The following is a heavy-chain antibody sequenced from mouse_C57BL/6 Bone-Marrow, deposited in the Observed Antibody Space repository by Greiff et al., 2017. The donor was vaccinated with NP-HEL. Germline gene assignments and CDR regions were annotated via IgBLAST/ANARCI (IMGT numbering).Heavy chain of an antibody. J-gene: IGHJ4*01. CDR2: IDPENGDT. CDR3: TPYYYGSSYYAMDY. CDR1: GFNIKDDY. Sequence: EVQLQQSGAELVRPGASVKLSCTASGFNIKDDYMPWVKQRPEQGLEWIGWIDPENGDTEYASKFQGKATITADTSSNTAYLQLSSLTSEDTAGYYCTPYYYGSSYYAMDYWGQGTSVTVSS. V-gene: IGHV14-4*01. D-gene: IGHD1-1*01.